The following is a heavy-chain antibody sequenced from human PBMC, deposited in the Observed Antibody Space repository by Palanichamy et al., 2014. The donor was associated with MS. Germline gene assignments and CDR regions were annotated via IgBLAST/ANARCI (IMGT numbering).Heavy chain of an antibody. Sequence: EVQLVESGGGLGPGLGGPVRLSCAASGFSFSSYWMSWVRQAPGKGPEWVANIKQGGGEIYYVDSVEGRFTISRDNAKNSLYLQMNSLRVEDTAVYYCARDKIEGATKSDYWGLGTLVTVSS. J-gene: IGHJ4*02. CDR1: GFSFSSYW. V-gene: IGHV3-7*03. CDR2: IKQGGGEI. CDR3: ARDKIEGATKSDY. D-gene: IGHD1-26*01.